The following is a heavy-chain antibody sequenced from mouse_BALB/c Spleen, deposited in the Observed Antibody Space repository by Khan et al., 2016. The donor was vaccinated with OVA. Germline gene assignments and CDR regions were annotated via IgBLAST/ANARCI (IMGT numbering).Heavy chain of an antibody. V-gene: IGHV5-6*01. Sequence: EVELVESGGDLVKPGGSLKLSCAASGFTFSTYAMSWVHQTPDKRLEWVATINTGGDYIYYPDSVKGRFTISRDNAKNTLYLQMSSLRSEDTAMYYCARHNYGPFAYWGQGTLVTVSA. CDR3: ARHNYGPFAY. J-gene: IGHJ3*01. D-gene: IGHD1-1*01. CDR1: GFTFSTYA. CDR2: INTGGDYI.